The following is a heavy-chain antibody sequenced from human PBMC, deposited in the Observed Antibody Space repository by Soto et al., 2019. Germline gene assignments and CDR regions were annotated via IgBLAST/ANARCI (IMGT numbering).Heavy chain of an antibody. V-gene: IGHV3-11*01. CDR1: GFTFSDYY. Sequence: SGGSLRLSCAASGFTFSDYYMSWIRQAPGKGLEWVSYISSSGTTIYHADSVEGRFTISRDNAKNSLYLQMNSLRAEDTAVYYCARERLRTGDYWGQGTLVTVSS. D-gene: IGHD1-1*01. CDR2: ISSSGTTI. J-gene: IGHJ4*02. CDR3: ARERLRTGDY.